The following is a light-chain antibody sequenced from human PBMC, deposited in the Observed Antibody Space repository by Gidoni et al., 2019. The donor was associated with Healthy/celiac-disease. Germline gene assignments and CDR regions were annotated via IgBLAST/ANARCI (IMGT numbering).Light chain of an antibody. CDR1: KLGDKY. CDR2: QDS. CDR3: QAWDSSTGV. V-gene: IGLV3-1*01. J-gene: IGLJ1*01. Sequence: SYELTQPPSVSVSPGQTASITCSGDKLGDKYACWYQQKPGQSPVLVIYQDSKRPSGIPERVSGSNSGNTATQTISGTQAMDEADYYCQAWDSSTGVFGTGTKVTVL.